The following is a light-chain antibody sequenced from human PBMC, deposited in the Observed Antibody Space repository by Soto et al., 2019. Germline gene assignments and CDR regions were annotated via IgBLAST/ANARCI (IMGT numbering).Light chain of an antibody. V-gene: IGLV1-44*01. CDR2: SND. CDR3: QSYDSRLSVI. CDR1: SSNIGTNT. Sequence: QSVLTQPPSASGTPGQRVSISCSGGSSNIGTNTVNWYQHLPGTAPKLLIFSNDERPSGVPDRFSGSKSGTSASLAITGLQAEDEADYYCQSYDSRLSVIFGGGTKLTVL. J-gene: IGLJ2*01.